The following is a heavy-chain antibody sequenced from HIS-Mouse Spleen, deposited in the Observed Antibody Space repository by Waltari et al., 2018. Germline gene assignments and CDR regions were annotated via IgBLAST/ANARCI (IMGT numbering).Heavy chain of an antibody. D-gene: IGHD6-13*01. CDR3: AREIPYSSSWYDWYFDL. CDR2: IYYSGST. J-gene: IGHJ2*01. CDR1: DGSISSSSYY. Sequence: QLQLQESGPGLVKPSETLSLTCTVSDGSISSSSYYRGWIRQPPGKGLEWIGSIYYSGSTYYNPSLKSRVTISVDTSKNQFSLKLSSVTAADTAVYYCAREIPYSSSWYDWYFDLWGRGTLVTVSS. V-gene: IGHV4-39*07.